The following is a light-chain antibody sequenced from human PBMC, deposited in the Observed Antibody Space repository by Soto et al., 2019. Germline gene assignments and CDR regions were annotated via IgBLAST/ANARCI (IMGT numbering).Light chain of an antibody. CDR2: DGS. CDR1: QSVRTS. Sequence: ETLLIQSPATLSLSPGGRPTLSCRARQSVRTSLAWYQQKPGQTPRLLIYDGSNRATDIPARFSGGGSGTNFTLIIGRLEPGDSAVYYCLQRTNWPRGLTFGGGTKVDIK. CDR3: LQRTNWPRGLT. V-gene: IGKV3-11*01. J-gene: IGKJ4*01.